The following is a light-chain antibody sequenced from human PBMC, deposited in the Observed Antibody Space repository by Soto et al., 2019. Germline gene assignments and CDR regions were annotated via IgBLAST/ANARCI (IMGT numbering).Light chain of an antibody. Sequence: MTQAPSFLSPSPTEIGTLSCRASHSINRNLAWYQQKPGQGPRLLIYSASTRAAGIPHRFSGRGSGTEFTLTISSLQAEDFAVYYCRQRRNWPLQLSFGPGAKVEI. CDR3: RQRRNWPLQLS. CDR1: HSINRN. J-gene: IGKJ2*03. V-gene: IGKV3-15*01. CDR2: SAS.